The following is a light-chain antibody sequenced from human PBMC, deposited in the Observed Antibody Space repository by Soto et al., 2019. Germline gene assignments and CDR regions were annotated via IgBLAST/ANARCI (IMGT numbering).Light chain of an antibody. CDR1: QNIYNY. Sequence: DIQMPQSPSSLSESVVDRVTVTFRTSQNIYNYLNWYQQKPGKAPKLLIYAASSVQSGVPLRFSGRGSGTDFTLTISSLQPEDSATYYCQQSSMPPRTVRQGTKVDIK. CDR2: AAS. J-gene: IGKJ1*01. V-gene: IGKV1-39*01. CDR3: QQSSMPPRT.